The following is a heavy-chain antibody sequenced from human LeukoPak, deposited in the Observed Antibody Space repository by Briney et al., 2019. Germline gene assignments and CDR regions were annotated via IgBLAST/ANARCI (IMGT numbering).Heavy chain of an antibody. CDR2: INWNGGST. CDR3: ARSTAMVPDYYFDY. CDR1: GFTFSSYW. J-gene: IGHJ4*02. Sequence: GGSLRLSCAASGFTFSSYWMSWVRQAPGKGLEWVSGINWNGGSTGYADSVKGRFTISRDNAKNSLYLQMNSLRAEDTALYYCARSTAMVPDYYFDYWAREPWSPSPQ. V-gene: IGHV3-20*04. D-gene: IGHD5-18*01.